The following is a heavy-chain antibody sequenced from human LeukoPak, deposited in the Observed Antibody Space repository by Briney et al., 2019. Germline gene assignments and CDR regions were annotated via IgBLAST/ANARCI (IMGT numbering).Heavy chain of an antibody. V-gene: IGHV3-23*01. D-gene: IGHD2-2*01. CDR1: SSSSHY. CDR3: ATDLVVVLPAAYDN. CDR2: LSSSGGST. Sequence: SSSSHYWAWIRQPPGKGLEWVSTLSSSGGSTYHADSVKGRFTISRDNSKNTLYLQMNSLRAEDTAVYYCATDLVVVLPAAYDNWGQGALVTVSS. J-gene: IGHJ4*02.